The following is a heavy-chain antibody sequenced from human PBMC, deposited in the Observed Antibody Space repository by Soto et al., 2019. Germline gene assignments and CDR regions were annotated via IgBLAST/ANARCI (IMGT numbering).Heavy chain of an antibody. Sequence: QVSLKESGPVLVKPTEPLTLTCTVSGFSLSDAKMGVSWIRQPPGKALEWLAHIFSNDEKSYSNSLKSRLSISRDTPKRQVVLTVTNMDPADTATFYCARMQSPGRPYRNRGVNFFDYWGQGTLVTVSS. CDR2: IFSNDEK. CDR3: ARMQSPGRPYRNRGVNFFDY. D-gene: IGHD3-10*01. V-gene: IGHV2-26*01. J-gene: IGHJ4*02. CDR1: GFSLSDAKMG.